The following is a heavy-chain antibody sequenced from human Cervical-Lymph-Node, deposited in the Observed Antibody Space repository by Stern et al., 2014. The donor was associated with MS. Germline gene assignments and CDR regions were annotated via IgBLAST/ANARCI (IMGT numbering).Heavy chain of an antibody. V-gene: IGHV4-31*03. J-gene: IGHJ4*02. CDR1: GASISSGAYY. Sequence: QVQLQESGPGLVKPSQTLSLTCTVSGASISSGAYYWSWIRQHPGKGLEWIGYIYYSGSTYYNPSLKSRVTISVDTSKSQFSVKLSSVTAADTAVYYCAREVVGQYFDYWGQGSLVTVSS. CDR2: IYYSGST. CDR3: AREVVGQYFDY. D-gene: IGHD2-15*01.